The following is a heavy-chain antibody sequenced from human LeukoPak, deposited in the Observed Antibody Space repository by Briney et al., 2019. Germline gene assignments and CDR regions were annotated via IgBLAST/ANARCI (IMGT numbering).Heavy chain of an antibody. V-gene: IGHV4-59*01. CDR2: IHYTGST. J-gene: IGHJ6*03. CDR1: GGSISSYY. D-gene: IGHD3-10*01. Sequence: EPSETLSLTCTVSGGSISSYYWSWIRQPPRKGLEWIGYIHYTGSTNYNPSLKSRVTISVDTSKNQFSLKLSSVTAADTAVYYCARVEEGYGSGRRENYYYYYMDVWGKGTTVTISS. CDR3: ARVEEGYGSGRRENYYYYYMDV.